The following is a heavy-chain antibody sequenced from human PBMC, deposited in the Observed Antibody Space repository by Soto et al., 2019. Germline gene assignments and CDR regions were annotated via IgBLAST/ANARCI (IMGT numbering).Heavy chain of an antibody. J-gene: IGHJ3*02. Sequence: ASVKVSCKVSGYTLTELSMHWVRQAPGKGLEWMGGFDPEDGETIYAQKFQGRVTMTEDTSTDTAYMELSSLRSEDTAVYYCATALQYYYDSSGYYLAFDIWGQGTMVTVSS. CDR2: FDPEDGET. CDR1: GYTLTELS. CDR3: ATALQYYYDSSGYYLAFDI. D-gene: IGHD3-22*01. V-gene: IGHV1-24*01.